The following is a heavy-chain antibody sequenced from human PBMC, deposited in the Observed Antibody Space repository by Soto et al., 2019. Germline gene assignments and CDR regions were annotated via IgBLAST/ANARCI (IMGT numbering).Heavy chain of an antibody. CDR2: ISSSGSTI. V-gene: IGHV3-48*03. Sequence: LRLSCAASGFTFSSYEMNWVRQAPGKGLEWVSYISSSGSTIYYADSVKGRFTISRDNAKNSLYLQMNSLRAEDTAVYYCARPLLPAYYYYGMDVWGQGTTVTVSS. J-gene: IGHJ6*02. CDR1: GFTFSSYE. CDR3: ARPLLPAYYYYGMDV.